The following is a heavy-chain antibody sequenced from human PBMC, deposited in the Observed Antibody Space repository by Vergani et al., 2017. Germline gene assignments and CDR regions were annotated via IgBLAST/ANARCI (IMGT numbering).Heavy chain of an antibody. CDR1: GFSFRNAW. CDR2: IKSTFDRGTT. J-gene: IGHJ6*02. D-gene: IGHD4-23*01. CDR3: TTDPRYSGNGSCYWLRDHHYYGMDV. Sequence: EVQLVESGGGIVKPGGSLRLSCVASGFSFRNAWMNWVRRTPGKGLEWVCRIKSTFDRGTTDYAAAVKGRFTISRDDSKNTLFLQMNGLKTEDIGVYYCTTDPRYSGNGSCYWLRDHHYYGMDVWGQGTTVTVSS. V-gene: IGHV3-15*07.